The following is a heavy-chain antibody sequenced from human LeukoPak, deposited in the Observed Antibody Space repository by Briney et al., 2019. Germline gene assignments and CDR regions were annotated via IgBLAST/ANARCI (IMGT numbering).Heavy chain of an antibody. CDR2: IIPIPGIA. D-gene: IGHD4-11*01. CDR1: GGTFSIYA. Sequence: SVKVSCKASGGTFSIYAITWVRQAPGQGLEWMGRIIPIPGIANYAQKFQGRVTITADKSTSIVHMELRSLRSEDTAVYYCASLANSSRTDPEYFQHWGQGTLVTVSS. J-gene: IGHJ1*01. CDR3: ASLANSSRTDPEYFQH. V-gene: IGHV1-69*04.